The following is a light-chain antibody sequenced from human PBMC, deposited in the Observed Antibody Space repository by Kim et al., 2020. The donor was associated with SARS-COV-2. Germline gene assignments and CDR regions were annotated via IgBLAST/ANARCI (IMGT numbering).Light chain of an antibody. Sequence: EIVLTQSPGTLSLSPGERATLSCRASQSVSSSYLAWYQQKPGQAPRLLIYGASSRATGIPDRFSGSGSGTDFTLTISRLEPEDFAVYYRQQYGSSSYTFGQGTKLEI. CDR1: QSVSSSY. J-gene: IGKJ2*01. V-gene: IGKV3-20*01. CDR2: GAS. CDR3: QQYGSSSYT.